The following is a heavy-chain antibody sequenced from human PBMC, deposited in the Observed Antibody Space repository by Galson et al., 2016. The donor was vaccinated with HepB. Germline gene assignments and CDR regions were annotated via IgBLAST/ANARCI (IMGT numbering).Heavy chain of an antibody. D-gene: IGHD3-3*01. CDR2: IIPIFGTA. CDR1: GGTFSSYA. V-gene: IGHV1-69*13. CDR3: ARDRRGYDFWSGLRYDYNYYGMDV. Sequence: SVKVSCKASGGTFSSYAISWVRQAPGQGLEWMGGIIPIFGTANYAQKFQGRVTITADESTSTAYMELSSLRSDDTAVYYCARDRRGYDFWSGLRYDYNYYGMDVWGQGTTVTVFS. J-gene: IGHJ6*02.